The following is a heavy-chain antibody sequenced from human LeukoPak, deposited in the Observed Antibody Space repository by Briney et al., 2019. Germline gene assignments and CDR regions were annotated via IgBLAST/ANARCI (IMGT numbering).Heavy chain of an antibody. Sequence: SETLSLTCTVSGGSISSSSFYWGWIRQPPGKGLEWIGSVYYSGSTYYSPSLKSRVTISVDTSKNQFSLKLNSVTAADTAVYFCARHSGYCTNGVCYAGWFDPWGQGTLVTVSS. D-gene: IGHD2-8*01. CDR2: VYYSGST. CDR3: ARHSGYCTNGVCYAGWFDP. J-gene: IGHJ5*02. CDR1: GGSISSSSFY. V-gene: IGHV4-39*01.